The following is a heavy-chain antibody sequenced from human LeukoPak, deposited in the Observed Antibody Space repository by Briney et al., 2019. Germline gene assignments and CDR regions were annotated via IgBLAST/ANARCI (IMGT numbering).Heavy chain of an antibody. CDR3: AKDLIVVGDTNDY. D-gene: IGHD2-15*01. CDR2: ISGSGGST. CDR1: GLTFSSYA. J-gene: IGHJ4*02. V-gene: IGHV3-23*01. Sequence: GRSLRLSCAASGLTFSSYAMSWVRQAPGKELEWVSAISGSGGSTYYADSVKGRFTISRDNSKNTLYLQMNSLRAEDTAVYYCAKDLIVVGDTNDYWGQGTLVTVSS.